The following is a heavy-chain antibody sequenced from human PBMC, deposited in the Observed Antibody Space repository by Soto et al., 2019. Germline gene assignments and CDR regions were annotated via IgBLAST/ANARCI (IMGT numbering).Heavy chain of an antibody. CDR3: VRDGGSYPHAPR. V-gene: IGHV3-48*03. CDR2: IGSSATTK. Sequence: AASGFTFSRYEMNWVRQAPGRGLEWVSYIGSSATTKYYADSVKGRFTISRDNARNSLYLQMDSLRAEDTAVYYCVRDGGSYPHAPRWGQGTLVTVSS. D-gene: IGHD1-26*01. J-gene: IGHJ4*02. CDR1: GFTFSRYE.